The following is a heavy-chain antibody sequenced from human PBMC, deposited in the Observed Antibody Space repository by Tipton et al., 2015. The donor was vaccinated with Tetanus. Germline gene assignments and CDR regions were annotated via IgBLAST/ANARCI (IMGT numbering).Heavy chain of an antibody. D-gene: IGHD3-22*01. CDR3: ARYDSSGVTFDY. CDR2: ISPESGGT. CDR1: GYTFSSYY. J-gene: IGHJ4*02. V-gene: IGHV1-46*01. Sequence: QLVQSGAEVKKPGASVKISCKASGYTFSSYYTQWVRQAPGQGLEWMGIISPESGGTNYAQKFQGRVTMTVDTSTSTVYMDLSRLTSEDTAVYYCARYDSSGVTFDYWSQGTLVTVSS.